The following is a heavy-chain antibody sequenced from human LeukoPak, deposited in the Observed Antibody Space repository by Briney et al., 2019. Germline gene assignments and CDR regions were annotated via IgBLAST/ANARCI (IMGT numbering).Heavy chain of an antibody. D-gene: IGHD3-3*01. CDR3: ARDQVDDFYGMDV. CDR2: IYYSGST. CDR1: GGSISSYY. J-gene: IGHJ6*02. Sequence: PSETLSLTCTVSGGSISSYYWSWIRQPPGKGLEWIGYIYYSGSTNYNPSLKSRVTISVDTSKNQFSLKPSSVTAADTAVYYCARDQVDDFYGMDVWGQGTTVTVSS. V-gene: IGHV4-59*01.